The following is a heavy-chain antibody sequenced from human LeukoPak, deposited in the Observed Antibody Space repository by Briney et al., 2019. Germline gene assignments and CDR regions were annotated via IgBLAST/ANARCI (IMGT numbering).Heavy chain of an antibody. Sequence: GGSLRLSCAASGFTFSSYSMSWVRQAPGKGLEWVSSISSSSSYIYYADSVKGRFTISRDNAKNSLCLQMNSLRAEDTAVYYCARGGPTVTGAFDIWGQGTMVTVSS. V-gene: IGHV3-21*01. CDR1: GFTFSSYS. D-gene: IGHD4-17*01. J-gene: IGHJ3*02. CDR3: ARGGPTVTGAFDI. CDR2: ISSSSSYI.